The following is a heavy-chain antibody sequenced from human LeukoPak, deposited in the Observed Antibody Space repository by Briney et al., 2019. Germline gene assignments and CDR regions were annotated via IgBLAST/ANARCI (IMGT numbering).Heavy chain of an antibody. D-gene: IGHD3-22*01. CDR2: ISSSSSYI. J-gene: IGHJ3*02. CDR1: GFTFSSYS. Sequence: GGSLRLSCAASGFTFSSYSMNWVRQAPGKGLEWVSSISSSSSYIYYADSVKGRFTISRDNAKNSLYLQMNSLRAEDTAVYYCAREGRHYYYSSGYYAFDIWGQGTMVTVSS. V-gene: IGHV3-21*01. CDR3: AREGRHYYYSSGYYAFDI.